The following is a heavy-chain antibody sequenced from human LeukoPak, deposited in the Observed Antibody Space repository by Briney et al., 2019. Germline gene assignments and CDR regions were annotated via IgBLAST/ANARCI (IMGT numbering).Heavy chain of an antibody. V-gene: IGHV1-69*05. J-gene: IGHJ4*02. Sequence: SVKVSCKASGGTFSSYAISLVRQAPGQGLEWMGRIIPIFGTANYAQKFQGRVTITTDESTSTAYMELSSLRSEDTVVYYCARGAMVADFDYWGQGTLVTVSS. CDR1: GGTFSSYA. CDR2: IIPIFGTA. D-gene: IGHD4/OR15-4a*01. CDR3: ARGAMVADFDY.